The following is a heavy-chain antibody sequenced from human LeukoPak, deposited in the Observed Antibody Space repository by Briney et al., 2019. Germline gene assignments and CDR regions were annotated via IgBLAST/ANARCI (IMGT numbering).Heavy chain of an antibody. Sequence: SETLSLTCTVSGGSISSSSYYWGWIRQPPGKGLEWIGSIYYSGSTYYNPSLKSRVTISVDTSKNQFSLKLSSVTAADTAVYYCARLPIAVAGTSWFDPWGQGTLVTVSS. CDR3: ARLPIAVAGTSWFDP. V-gene: IGHV4-39*07. CDR1: GGSISSSSYY. CDR2: IYYSGST. D-gene: IGHD6-19*01. J-gene: IGHJ5*02.